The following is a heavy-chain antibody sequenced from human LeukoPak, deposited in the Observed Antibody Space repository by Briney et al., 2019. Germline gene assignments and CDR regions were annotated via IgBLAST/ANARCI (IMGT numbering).Heavy chain of an antibody. CDR2: IIPIFGTA. J-gene: IGHJ6*03. CDR1: GGTFSSYD. V-gene: IGHV1-69*01. D-gene: IGHD6-6*01. Sequence: SVKVSCKASGGTFSSYDIRWVRQAPGQGLEWMGGIIPIFGTANYAQKFQGRVTITADESTSTAYMELSSLRSEDTAVYYCASSPYYYYYYMDVWGKGTTVTISS. CDR3: ASSPYYYYYYMDV.